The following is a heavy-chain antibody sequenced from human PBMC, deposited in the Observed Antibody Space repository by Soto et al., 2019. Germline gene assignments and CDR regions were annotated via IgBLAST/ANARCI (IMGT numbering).Heavy chain of an antibody. V-gene: IGHV3-15*01. CDR2: IKSKTDGGTT. CDR3: TTGLGAANYHYYGMDV. CDR1: GFTFSNAW. D-gene: IGHD1-26*01. Sequence: GGSLRLSCAASGFTFSNAWMSWVRHAPGKGLEWVGRIKSKTDGGTTDYAAPVKGRFTISRDDSKNTLYLQMNSLKTDDTAVYYCTTGLGAANYHYYGMDVWGQGTTVTVSS. J-gene: IGHJ6*02.